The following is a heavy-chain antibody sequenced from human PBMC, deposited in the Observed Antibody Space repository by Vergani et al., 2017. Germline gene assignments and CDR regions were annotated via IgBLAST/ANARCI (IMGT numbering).Heavy chain of an antibody. CDR1: GGSISSYY. Sequence: QVPLQESGPGLVKPSETLTLTCTVSGGSISSYYRSWIRQPPGKGLEWIGYIYYSGSTNYNPSLKSRVTISVDTSKNQFSLKLSSVTAADTAVYYCARNPYCGGDCYSDAFDIWGQGTMVTVSS. J-gene: IGHJ3*02. CDR2: IYYSGST. CDR3: ARNPYCGGDCYSDAFDI. V-gene: IGHV4-59*01. D-gene: IGHD2-21*02.